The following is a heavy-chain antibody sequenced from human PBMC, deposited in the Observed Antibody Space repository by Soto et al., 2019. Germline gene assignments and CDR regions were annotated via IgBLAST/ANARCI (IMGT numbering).Heavy chain of an antibody. D-gene: IGHD3-22*01. CDR2: ISAYNGNT. CDR3: ARAVDYYDSSGYYTHEYFQH. Sequence: QVQLVQSGAEVKKPEASVKVSCKASGYSFTSYGISWVRQAPGQGLEWMGWISAYNGNTNYAQKLQGRVTMTTDTSTSTAYMELRSLRSDDTAVYYCARAVDYYDSSGYYTHEYFQHWGQGALVTVSS. CDR1: GYSFTSYG. J-gene: IGHJ1*01. V-gene: IGHV1-18*01.